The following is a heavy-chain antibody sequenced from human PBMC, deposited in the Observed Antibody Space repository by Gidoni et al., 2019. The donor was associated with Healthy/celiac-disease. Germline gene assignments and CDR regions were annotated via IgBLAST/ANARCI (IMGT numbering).Heavy chain of an antibody. V-gene: IGHV4-39*01. CDR2: ISYSGST. Sequence: QLQLQESGPGLVKPSETLSLTCTVSVGSISSSSYYWGWIRQPPGKGLEWIGSISYSGSTYDNPSLKSRVTISVDTSKNQFSLKLSSVTAADTAVYYCARHLSGSYYALGNWFDPWGQGTLVTVSS. CDR3: ARHLSGSYYALGNWFDP. CDR1: VGSISSSSYY. J-gene: IGHJ5*02. D-gene: IGHD1-26*01.